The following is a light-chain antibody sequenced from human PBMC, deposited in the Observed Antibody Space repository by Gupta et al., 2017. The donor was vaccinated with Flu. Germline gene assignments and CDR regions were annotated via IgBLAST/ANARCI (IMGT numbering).Light chain of an antibody. CDR3: HQRSGLPST. CDR2: HAS. J-gene: IGKJ2*01. Sequence: SGTPKEKVTITCLVSQRIGSGLEWYQQKPGQPPKFLVNHASQDGSGVPPRLSGSGSWTDFTLTIKSGEAEDDATYYCHQRSGLPSTFGQGTNLEIK. CDR1: QRIGSG. V-gene: IGKV6-21*01.